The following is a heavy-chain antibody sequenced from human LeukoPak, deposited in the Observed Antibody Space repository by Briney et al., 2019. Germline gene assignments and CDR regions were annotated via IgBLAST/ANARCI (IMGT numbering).Heavy chain of an antibody. CDR2: INPNSGGT. CDR3: ARDWPNYSSYFDP. Sequence: GASVKVSCKASGYTFTGYYMDWVRQAPGQGLEWMGRINPNSGGTIYAQKFQGRVTLTRDTSITTAYMEMSSLRSDDTAIYYCARDWPNYSSYFDPWGQGTLVTVSS. CDR1: GYTFTGYY. J-gene: IGHJ5*02. V-gene: IGHV1-2*02. D-gene: IGHD2-2*01.